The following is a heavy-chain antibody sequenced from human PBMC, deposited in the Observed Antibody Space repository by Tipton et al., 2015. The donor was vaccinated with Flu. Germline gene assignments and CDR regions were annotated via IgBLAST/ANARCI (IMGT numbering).Heavy chain of an antibody. J-gene: IGHJ6*02. D-gene: IGHD2-2*01. CDR2: IYGGGTT. Sequence: GSLRLSCAASGFTVTSSYMSWVRQAPGKGLEWVSVIYGGGTTDYADSVKGRFTISRDTSKNALYLQMSSLRAEDTAVYYCARGPQVPVWPYYYGMDVWGQGTAVTVSS. V-gene: IGHV3-53*01. CDR3: ARGPQVPVWPYYYGMDV. CDR1: GFTVTSSY.